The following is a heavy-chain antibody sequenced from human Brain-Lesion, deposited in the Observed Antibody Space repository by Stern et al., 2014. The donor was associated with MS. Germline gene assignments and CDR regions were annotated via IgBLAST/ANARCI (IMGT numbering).Heavy chain of an antibody. Sequence: EDQLVESGGGLVQPGGSLRLSCAASGFTFSNSWMHWVRQAPGKGLVWVSRINRDGSTPTYADSVKGRFTISRDNAKNTLYLQMSSLRAEDTAVYYCTILSGPYDHWGQGTLVTVSS. J-gene: IGHJ4*02. CDR3: TILSGPYDH. V-gene: IGHV3-74*02. D-gene: IGHD3-10*01. CDR1: GFTFSNSW. CDR2: INRDGSTP.